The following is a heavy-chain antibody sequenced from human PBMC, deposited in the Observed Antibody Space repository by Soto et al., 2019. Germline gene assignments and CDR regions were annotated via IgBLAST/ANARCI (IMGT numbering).Heavy chain of an antibody. Sequence: SETLSLTCTVSGGSISSGGYYWSWIRQHPGKGLEWIGYIYYSGSTYYNPSLKSRVTISVDTSKNQFSLKLSSVTAADTAVYYCVGGILPGPDLDYWGQGTLVTVSS. J-gene: IGHJ4*02. D-gene: IGHD3-9*01. CDR1: GGSISSGGYY. CDR2: IYYSGST. V-gene: IGHV4-31*03. CDR3: VGGILPGPDLDY.